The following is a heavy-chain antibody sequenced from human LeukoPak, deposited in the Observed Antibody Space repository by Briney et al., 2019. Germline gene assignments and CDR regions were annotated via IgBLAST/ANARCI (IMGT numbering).Heavy chain of an antibody. CDR3: ARRKAATFGMDV. CDR2: TYYRSKWYN. J-gene: IGHJ6*02. V-gene: IGHV6-1*01. Sequence: SQTLSLTCAISGVSVSSNCATWNWIRQSPSRGLEWLGRTYYRSKWYNDYAVSMKSRITINPDTSKNQFPLQLNSVTPEDTAVYYCARRKAATFGMDVWGQGTTVTVSS. CDR1: GVSVSSNCAT. D-gene: IGHD6-13*01.